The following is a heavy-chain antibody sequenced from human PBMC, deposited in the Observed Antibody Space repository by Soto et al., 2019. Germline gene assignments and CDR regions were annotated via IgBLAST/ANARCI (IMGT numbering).Heavy chain of an antibody. CDR1: GYTFTDYY. J-gene: IGHJ4*01. V-gene: IGHV1-46*03. D-gene: IGHD3-10*01. CDR2: INPSNGGP. Sequence: ASVKVSCKASGYTFTDYYIHWVLQAPGEGLEWMGLINPSNGGPNYAQSFRGRVTVTRDTSTRTVYMEVNSLRSEDTALYYCARARTIETAGSDLDYWG. CDR3: ARARTIETAGSDLDY.